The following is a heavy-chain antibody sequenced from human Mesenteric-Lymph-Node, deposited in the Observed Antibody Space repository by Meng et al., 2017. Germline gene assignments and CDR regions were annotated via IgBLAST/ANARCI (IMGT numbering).Heavy chain of an antibody. D-gene: IGHD3-22*01. J-gene: IGHJ4*02. CDR3: ARDPDNYYDSSGYYYANVDY. V-gene: IGHV3-21*01. CDR1: GFTFGDYS. Sequence: GGSLRLSCEGSGFTFGDYSLSWVRQAPGKGLEWVSSISSSSSYIYYADSVKGRFTISRDNAKNSLYLQMNSLRAEDTAVYYCARDPDNYYDSSGYYYANVDYWGQGTLVTVSS. CDR2: ISSSSSYI.